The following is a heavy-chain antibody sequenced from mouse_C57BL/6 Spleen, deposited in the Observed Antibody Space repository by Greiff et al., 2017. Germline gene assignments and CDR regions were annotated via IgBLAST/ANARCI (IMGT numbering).Heavy chain of an antibody. D-gene: IGHD2-10*02. CDR3: AREGYGNYGWFAY. V-gene: IGHV5-17*01. CDR2: ISSGSSTI. J-gene: IGHJ3*01. Sequence: EVMLVESGGGLVKPGGSLKLSCAASGFTFSDYGMHWVRQAPEKGLEWVAYISSGSSTIYYADTVKGRFTISRDNAKNTLFLQMTSLRSEDTAMYYCAREGYGNYGWFAYWGQGTLVTVSA. CDR1: GFTFSDYG.